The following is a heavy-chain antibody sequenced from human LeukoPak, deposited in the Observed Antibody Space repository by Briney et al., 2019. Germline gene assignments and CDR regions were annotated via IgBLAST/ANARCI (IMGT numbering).Heavy chain of an antibody. D-gene: IGHD1-26*01. CDR3: ARLGVGGSYSGIYYFNY. CDR1: GLTFSTYW. V-gene: IGHV3-7*02. Sequence: PGGSLRLSCAGSGLTFSTYWMTWVRQAPGKGLEWVAHINQDGSEKYYVDSVKGRFTISRDNAKNSLYLQMNSLRAEDTAVYYCARLGVGGSYSGIYYFNYWGQGTLVTVSS. J-gene: IGHJ4*02. CDR2: INQDGSEK.